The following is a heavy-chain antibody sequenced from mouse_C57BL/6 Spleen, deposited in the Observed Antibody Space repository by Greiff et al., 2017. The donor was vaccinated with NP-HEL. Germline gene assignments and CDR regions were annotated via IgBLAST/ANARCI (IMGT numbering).Heavy chain of an antibody. CDR3: ARHGNYFDY. Sequence: VQLKESGPELVKPGASVKISCKASGYSFTGYYMNWVKQSPEKSLEWIGEINPSTGGTTYNQKFKAKATLTVDKSSSTAYMQLKSLTSEDSAVYYCARHGNYFDYWGQGTTLTVSS. V-gene: IGHV1-42*01. J-gene: IGHJ2*01. CDR1: GYSFTGYY. D-gene: IGHD2-1*01. CDR2: INPSTGGT.